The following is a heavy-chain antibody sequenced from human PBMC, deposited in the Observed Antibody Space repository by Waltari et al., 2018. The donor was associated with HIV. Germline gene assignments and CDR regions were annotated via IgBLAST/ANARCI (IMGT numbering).Heavy chain of an antibody. J-gene: IGHJ4*02. V-gene: IGHV3-74*01. CDR2: INSDGTST. CDR3: ARSEMGATDY. CDR1: GFPFSSYW. Sequence: LVESGGGLVQPGGSLRLPCAASGFPFSSYWTSWGRPGPGKGLVWVSRINSDGTSTTYADSVRGRFTISRDNAKNTLYLQMNSLRAEDTAVYYCARSEMGATDYWGQGTLVTVSS. D-gene: IGHD1-26*01.